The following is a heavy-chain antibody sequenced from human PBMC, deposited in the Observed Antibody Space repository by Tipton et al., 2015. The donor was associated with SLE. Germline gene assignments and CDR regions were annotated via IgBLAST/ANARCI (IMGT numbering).Heavy chain of an antibody. J-gene: IGHJ2*01. CDR2: IYYSGST. CDR3: ARGRGGRRYWYFDL. D-gene: IGHD1-26*01. V-gene: IGHV4-59*11. Sequence: TLSLTCTVSGGSISSHYWSWIRQPPGKGLEWIGYIYYSGSTNYNPSLKSRVTISVDTSKNQFSLKLSSVTAADTAVYYCARGRGGRRYWYFDLWGRGTLVTVSS. CDR1: GGSISSHY.